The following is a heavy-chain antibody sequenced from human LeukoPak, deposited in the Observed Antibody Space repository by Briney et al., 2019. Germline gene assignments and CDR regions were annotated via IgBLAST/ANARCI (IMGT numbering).Heavy chain of an antibody. CDR1: GGSISSGDYY. CDR2: IYYSGST. D-gene: IGHD1-26*01. V-gene: IGHV4-30-4*02. Sequence: SETLSLTCTVSGGSISSGDYYWSWIRQPPGKGLEWIGYIYYSGSTYYNPSLKSRVTISVDTSKNQFSLKLSSVTAADTAVYYCARGWELEYNWFDPWGQGTLVTASS. J-gene: IGHJ5*02. CDR3: ARGWELEYNWFDP.